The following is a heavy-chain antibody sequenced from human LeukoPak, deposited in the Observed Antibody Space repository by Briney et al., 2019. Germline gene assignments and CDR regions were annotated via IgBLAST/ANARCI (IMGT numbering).Heavy chain of an antibody. J-gene: IGHJ4*02. V-gene: IGHV1-18*01. CDR3: ARDAVSTTTAGGIDY. CDR2: ISAYGGYT. D-gene: IGHD5/OR15-5a*01. CDR1: GYTFTSYG. Sequence: GASVKVSCKASGYTFTSYGISWVRQAPGQGLEWMGWISAYGGYTHYAQKIQGRVTVTTEASTSTAYMELRSLTSYDTAVYYCARDAVSTTTAGGIDYWGQGTLVTVSS.